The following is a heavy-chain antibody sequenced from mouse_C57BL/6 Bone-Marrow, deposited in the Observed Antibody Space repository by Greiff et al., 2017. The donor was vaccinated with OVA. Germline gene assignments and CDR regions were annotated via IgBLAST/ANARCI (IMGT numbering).Heavy chain of an antibody. V-gene: IGHV14-2*01. CDR2: IDPEDGET. CDR1: GFNIKDYY. Sequence: EVHLVESGAELVKPGASVKLSCTASGFNIKDYYMHWVKQRTEQGLEWIGRIDPEDGETKYAPKFQGKATITADTSSNTAYLQLSSLTSEDTAVYYCARNYYGSSHHYAMDYWGQGTSVTVSS. J-gene: IGHJ4*01. D-gene: IGHD1-1*01. CDR3: ARNYYGSSHHYAMDY.